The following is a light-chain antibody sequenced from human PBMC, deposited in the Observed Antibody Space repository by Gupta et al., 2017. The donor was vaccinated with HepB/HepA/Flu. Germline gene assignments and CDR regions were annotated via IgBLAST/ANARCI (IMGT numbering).Light chain of an antibody. CDR1: QGINEA. J-gene: IGKJ5*01. CDR3: QQANSFPIT. V-gene: IGKV1-12*01. Sequence: DIQMTQSPSSVSASVGDRVTISCRASQGINEALAWYQQKPGKAPKLLIYAASRVKSGVPLMFSGSGSGTEFTLTISSRQPEDFASYYCQQANSFPITFGQGTLMDIK. CDR2: AAS.